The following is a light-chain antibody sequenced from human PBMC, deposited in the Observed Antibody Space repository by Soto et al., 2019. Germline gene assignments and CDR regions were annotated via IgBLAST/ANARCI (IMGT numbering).Light chain of an antibody. J-gene: IGLJ1*01. V-gene: IGLV1-44*01. CDR2: SND. CDR3: AAWDDSLSAYV. CDR1: SSNIGSNT. Sequence: QSVLTQPPSASGTPGQRVTMSCSGSSSNIGSNTVNWYQQLPGTAPKLLIYSNDERPPGVPDRFSGSKSGTSASLAISGLQSEDEADYYCAAWDDSLSAYVFGTGTKVTVL.